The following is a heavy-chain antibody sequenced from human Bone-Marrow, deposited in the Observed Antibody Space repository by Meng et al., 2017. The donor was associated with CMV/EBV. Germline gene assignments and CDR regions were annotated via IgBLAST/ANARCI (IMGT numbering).Heavy chain of an antibody. Sequence: GESLKISCAVTGFTVSTNYMSWVRQAPGKGLEWVSIIYSGGSTSYADSVKGRFTISRDSSKNTLYLQMNSLRAEDTAVYYCARDSSLVVVPAANYGMDVWGQGTTVTVSS. D-gene: IGHD2-2*01. CDR1: GFTVSTNY. V-gene: IGHV3-53*01. CDR2: IYSGGST. J-gene: IGHJ6*02. CDR3: ARDSSLVVVPAANYGMDV.